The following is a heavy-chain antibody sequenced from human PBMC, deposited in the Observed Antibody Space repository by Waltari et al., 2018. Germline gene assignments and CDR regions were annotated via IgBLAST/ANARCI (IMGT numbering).Heavy chain of an antibody. CDR2: VNSDGNSP. V-gene: IGHV3-74*01. D-gene: IGHD7-27*01. CDR1: GVTFSHYW. CDR3: ARDTPGDGIDY. J-gene: IGHJ4*02. Sequence: VQLVESGGGLVQPGGSLRLSCAASGVTFSHYWLHWVRQVPEKGLMWVSHVNSDGNSPSYADSVKGRFTISRDNAKNTVYLQMNSLRAEDTAVYYCARDTPGDGIDYWGQGTLVTVSS.